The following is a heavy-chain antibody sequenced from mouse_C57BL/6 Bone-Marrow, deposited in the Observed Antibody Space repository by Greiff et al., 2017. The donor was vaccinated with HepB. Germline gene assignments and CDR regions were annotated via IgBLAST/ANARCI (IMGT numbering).Heavy chain of an antibody. CDR3: AKNRGYSNPFAY. Sequence: VQRVESGPGLVQPSQSLSITCTVSGFSLTSYGVHWVRQSPGKGLEWLGVIWRGGSTDYNAAFMSRLSITKDNSKSQVFFKMNSLQADDTAIYYCAKNRGYSNPFAYWGQGTLVTVSA. J-gene: IGHJ3*01. CDR1: GFSLTSYG. V-gene: IGHV2-5*01. CDR2: IWRGGST. D-gene: IGHD2-5*01.